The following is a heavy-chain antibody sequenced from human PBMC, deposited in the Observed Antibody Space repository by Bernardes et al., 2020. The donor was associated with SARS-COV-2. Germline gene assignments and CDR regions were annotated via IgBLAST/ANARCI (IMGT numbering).Heavy chain of an antibody. CDR3: ARHPHNGYQLLYYFDY. CDR1: GGSISSYY. J-gene: IGHJ4*02. D-gene: IGHD2-2*01. Sequence: SETLSLTCTVSGGSISSYYWSWIRQPPGKGLEWIGYIYYSGSTNYNPSLKSRVTISVDTSKNQFSLKLSSVTAADTAVYYCARHPHNGYQLLYYFDYWGQGTLVTVSS. V-gene: IGHV4-59*08. CDR2: IYYSGST.